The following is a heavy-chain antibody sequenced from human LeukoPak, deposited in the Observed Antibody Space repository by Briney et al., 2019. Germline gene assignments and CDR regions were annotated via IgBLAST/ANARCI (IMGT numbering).Heavy chain of an antibody. CDR2: ISGSGVST. D-gene: IGHD4-17*01. CDR1: GFTFSSYA. J-gene: IGHJ4*02. V-gene: IGHV3-23*01. Sequence: GGSLRLSCAASGFTFSSYAMSWVRQAPGKGLEWVSAISGSGVSTYYADSAKGRFTISRDNSRNTLYLQVNSLRAEDTAVYYCAKVSAKTTVTFFDYWGQGTLVTVSS. CDR3: AKVSAKTTVTFFDY.